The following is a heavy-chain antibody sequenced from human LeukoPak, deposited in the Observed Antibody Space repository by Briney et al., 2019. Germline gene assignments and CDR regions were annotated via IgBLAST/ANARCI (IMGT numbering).Heavy chain of an antibody. D-gene: IGHD1-14*01. V-gene: IGHV4-34*01. J-gene: IGHJ6*02. CDR2: VNHSGST. CDR3: ARGEPFGYYYYGMDV. CDR1: GGSLSGYY. Sequence: SETLSLTCAVYGGSLSGYYWSWIRQPPGKGLEWIGEVNHSGSTNYNPSLKSRVTISVDTSKNQFSLKLSSVTAADTAVYYCARGEPFGYYYYGMDVWGQGTTVTVSS.